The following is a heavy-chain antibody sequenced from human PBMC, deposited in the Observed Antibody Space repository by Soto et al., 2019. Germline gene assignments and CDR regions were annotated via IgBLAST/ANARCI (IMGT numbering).Heavy chain of an antibody. CDR1: GGSISSGGYY. J-gene: IGHJ5*02. CDR2: IYYSGST. V-gene: IGHV4-31*09. CDR3: AAVLRYFDRSYYHPLDP. Sequence: PSETLSLTCTVSGGSISSGGYYWIWIRQHPGKGLEWIGYIYYSGSTYYNPSLKSRVTISVDKSKNQFSLKLSSVTAADTAVYYCAAVLRYFDRSYYHPLDPWGQGTLVTVSS. D-gene: IGHD3-9*01.